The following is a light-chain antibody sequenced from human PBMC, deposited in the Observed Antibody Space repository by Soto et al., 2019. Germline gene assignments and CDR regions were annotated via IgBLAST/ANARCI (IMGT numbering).Light chain of an antibody. CDR1: QYISSW. CDR2: DVS. J-gene: IGKJ1*01. V-gene: IGKV1-5*01. CDR3: LQYNSYSWT. Sequence: DLQMTQSPSTLSASVGDRVTITCRASQYISSWLAWYQQKPGKAPKLLIYDVSSLQSGVPSRFSGGGSGTEFTLTISSLQPDDFATYYCLQYNSYSWTFGQGTKVEIK.